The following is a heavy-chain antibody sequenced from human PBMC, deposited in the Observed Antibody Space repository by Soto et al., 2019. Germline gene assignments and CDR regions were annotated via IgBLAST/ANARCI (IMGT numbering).Heavy chain of an antibody. CDR2: IIPILGIA. Sequence: ASVKVSCKASGGTXSSYTISWVRHAPGQGLEWMGRIIPILGIANYAQKFQGRVTITADKSTSTAYMELSSLRSEDTAVYYCAGNHDYSNYCFDPWGQGTLVTVSS. CDR1: GGTXSSYT. J-gene: IGHJ5*02. CDR3: AGNHDYSNYCFDP. D-gene: IGHD4-4*01. V-gene: IGHV1-69*02.